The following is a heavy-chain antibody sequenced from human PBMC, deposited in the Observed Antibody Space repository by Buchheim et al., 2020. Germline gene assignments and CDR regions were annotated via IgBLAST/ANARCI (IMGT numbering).Heavy chain of an antibody. CDR2: INHRGST. D-gene: IGHD6-19*01. Sequence: QVQLQQWGAGLLKPSETLSLTCAVYGGSFSGYYWSWIRQPPGKGLEWIGEINHRGSTSYNPSLKSRVTISVDTSQNQLLLRLSSVAAADTAVYYCARGDIALPAPPFDPWGQGTL. J-gene: IGHJ5*02. CDR1: GGSFSGYY. CDR3: ARGDIALPAPPFDP. V-gene: IGHV4-34*01.